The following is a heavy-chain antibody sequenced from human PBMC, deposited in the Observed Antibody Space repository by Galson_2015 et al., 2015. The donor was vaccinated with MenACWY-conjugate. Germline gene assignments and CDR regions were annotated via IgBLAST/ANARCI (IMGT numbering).Heavy chain of an antibody. D-gene: IGHD3-10*01. CDR1: GFTFTSYA. V-gene: IGHV3-23*01. J-gene: IGHJ6*02. CDR2: ISGGGTT. Sequence: SLRLSCAASGFTFTSYAMSWVRQPPGKGLEWVSGISGGGTTYYADSVKGRFTISRDDSKDTLYLQMNSLRGEDTAVYYCAKDVDYYGSGGTYWGMDVWGQGTTVTVSS. CDR3: AKDVDYYGSGGTYWGMDV.